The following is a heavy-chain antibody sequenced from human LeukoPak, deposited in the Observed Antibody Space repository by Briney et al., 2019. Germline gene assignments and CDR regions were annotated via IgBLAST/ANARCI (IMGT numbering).Heavy chain of an antibody. CDR2: IASGPTTT. CDR3: VRDHLFAFDY. Sequence: GGSLRLSCAASGFTFSSFTMNWVRQAPGKGLEWVSYIASGPTTTYYADSVRGRFTISRDNAQNSLYLQMNSLRDEDTAVYYCVRDHLFAFDYWGQGILVTVSS. D-gene: IGHD3-10*01. V-gene: IGHV3-48*02. J-gene: IGHJ4*02. CDR1: GFTFSSFT.